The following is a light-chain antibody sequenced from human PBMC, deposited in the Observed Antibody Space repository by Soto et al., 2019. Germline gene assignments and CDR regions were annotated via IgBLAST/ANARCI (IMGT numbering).Light chain of an antibody. V-gene: IGKV3-20*01. Sequence: EIVLTQSPSTLSLSPGERATLSCRASQSVSSNYFAWYXXRHGQAXRLXIYGISSRATGIPDRFSGSGSGTDLTITISRLEPEDGEVYDGQQYGSSPRTFGQGTRLEIK. J-gene: IGKJ5*01. CDR2: GIS. CDR1: QSVSSNY. CDR3: QQYGSSPRT.